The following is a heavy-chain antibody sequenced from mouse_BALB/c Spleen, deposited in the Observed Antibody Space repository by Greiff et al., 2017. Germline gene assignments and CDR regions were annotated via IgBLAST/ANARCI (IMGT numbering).Heavy chain of an antibody. CDR2: IYPGDGDT. Sequence: VQLQQSGAELARPGASVKLSCKASGYTFTSYWMQWVKQRPGQGLEWIGAIYPGDGDTRYTQKFKGKATLTADKSSSTAYMQLSSLASEDSAVYYCARGDYGNYYFDYWGQGTTLTVSS. V-gene: IGHV1-87*01. CDR1: GYTFTSYW. CDR3: ARGDYGNYYFDY. D-gene: IGHD2-1*01. J-gene: IGHJ2*01.